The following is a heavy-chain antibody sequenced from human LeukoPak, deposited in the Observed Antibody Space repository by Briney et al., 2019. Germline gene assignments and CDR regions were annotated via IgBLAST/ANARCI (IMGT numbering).Heavy chain of an antibody. CDR3: ARVLRGMDV. J-gene: IGHJ6*02. CDR1: GGSISSGGYS. D-gene: IGHD3-9*01. Sequence: SETLSLTCAVSGGSISSGGYSWSWIRQPPGKGLEWIGYIYHSGSTYYNPSLKSRVTISVDRSKNQFPLKLSSVTAADTAVYYCARVLRGMDVWGQGTTVTVSS. V-gene: IGHV4-30-2*01. CDR2: IYHSGST.